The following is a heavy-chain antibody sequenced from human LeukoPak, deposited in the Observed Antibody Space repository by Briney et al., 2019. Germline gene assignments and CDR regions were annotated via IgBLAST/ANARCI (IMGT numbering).Heavy chain of an antibody. CDR1: GGSISSSSYY. Sequence: SETLSLTCTVSGGSISSSSYYWGWIRQPPGKGLEWIGSIYYSGSTYYNPSLKSRVTISVDTSKNQFSLKLSSVTAADTAVYYCARLVGYFDSSGYYYAAFDIWGQGTMVTVSS. CDR2: IYYSGST. J-gene: IGHJ3*02. CDR3: ARLVGYFDSSGYYYAAFDI. D-gene: IGHD3-22*01. V-gene: IGHV4-39*01.